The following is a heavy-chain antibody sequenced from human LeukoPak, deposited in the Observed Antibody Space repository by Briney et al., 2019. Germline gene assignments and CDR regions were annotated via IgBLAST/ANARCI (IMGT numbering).Heavy chain of an antibody. Sequence: GGSLRLSCVASGFIFDDYGMNWVRQAPGKGLEWVSYISSSGSTIYYADSVKGRFTISRDNANNSLYLQMSSLRAEDTAVYYCARDPLGSSSWSDAIDIWGQGTMVTVSS. V-gene: IGHV3-48*03. CDR1: GFIFDDYG. J-gene: IGHJ3*02. CDR2: ISSSGSTI. D-gene: IGHD6-13*01. CDR3: ARDPLGSSSWSDAIDI.